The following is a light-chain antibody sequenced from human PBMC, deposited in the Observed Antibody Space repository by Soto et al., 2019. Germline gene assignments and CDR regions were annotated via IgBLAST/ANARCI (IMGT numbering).Light chain of an antibody. Sequence: DFVMTQSPLSLPVTAGEPASISCRSSQSLLHSNGYNYLDWYLQKPGQSPQLLIYLGSNRASGVPDRFSGSGSGTDFTLKISRVEAEDVGVYYCMQPLQSWTFGQGTKVDIK. CDR1: QSLLHSNGYNY. CDR3: MQPLQSWT. J-gene: IGKJ1*01. V-gene: IGKV2-28*01. CDR2: LGS.